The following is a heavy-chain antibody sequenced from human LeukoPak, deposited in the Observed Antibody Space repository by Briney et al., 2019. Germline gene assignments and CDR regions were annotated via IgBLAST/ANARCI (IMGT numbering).Heavy chain of an antibody. CDR1: GFTFSSYG. D-gene: IGHD1-26*01. V-gene: IGHV3-33*01. CDR2: IWYDGTNQ. CDR3: ARDPYSGSYPTYYFDY. Sequence: GSLRLSCAASGFTFSSYGMHWVRQAPGKGLEWVTVIWYDGTNQYYADSVKGRFTISRDNSKNTLYLQMNSLRAEDTAVYYCARDPYSGSYPTYYFDYWGQGTLVTVSP. J-gene: IGHJ4*02.